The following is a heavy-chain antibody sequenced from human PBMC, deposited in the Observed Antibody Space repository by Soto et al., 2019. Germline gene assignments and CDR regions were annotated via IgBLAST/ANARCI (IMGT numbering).Heavy chain of an antibody. V-gene: IGHV5-10-1*01. CDR3: ARLEKWYYNYYGLDV. CDR2: IDPADSST. J-gene: IGHJ6*02. CDR1: GYSFTTYW. D-gene: IGHD1-26*01. Sequence: PGESLKISCQGSGYSFTTYWISWVRQMPGKGLEWMGKIDPADSSTNHSPSFQGHITISVDRSINTAHLQFSSLKAADTAVYYCARLEKWYYNYYGLDVWGQGTMVTVSS.